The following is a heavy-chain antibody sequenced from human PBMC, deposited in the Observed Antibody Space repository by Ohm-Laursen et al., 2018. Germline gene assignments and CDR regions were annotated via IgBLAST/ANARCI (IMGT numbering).Heavy chain of an antibody. CDR3: AAVPIVMDSSGYSRRYFDY. D-gene: IGHD3-22*01. Sequence: SLRLSCAASGFPFSGYQMSWIRQAPGKGLEWVSYISSSGSTIYYADSVKGRFTISRDNAKNSLYLQMNSLRAEDTAVYYCAAVPIVMDSSGYSRRYFDYWGQGTLVTVSS. V-gene: IGHV3-11*01. J-gene: IGHJ4*02. CDR1: GFPFSGYQ. CDR2: ISSSGSTI.